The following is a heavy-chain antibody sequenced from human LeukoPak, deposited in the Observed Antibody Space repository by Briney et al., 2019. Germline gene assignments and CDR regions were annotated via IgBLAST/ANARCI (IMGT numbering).Heavy chain of an antibody. D-gene: IGHD6-19*01. CDR2: IHSSGTVK. V-gene: IGHV3-48*03. J-gene: IGHJ4*02. CDR1: GLTFRNYA. CDR3: ALLAVASDFDY. Sequence: AGGSLILSCAASGLTFRNYAMSWVRQAPGKGLEWVSNIHSSGTVKYYSDSVKGRFSISRDNAKSSLYLQMNSLRVEDTAVYYCALLAVASDFDYWGQGALVTVSS.